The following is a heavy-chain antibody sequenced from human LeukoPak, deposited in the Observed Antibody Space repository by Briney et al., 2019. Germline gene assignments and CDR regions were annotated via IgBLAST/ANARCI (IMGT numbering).Heavy chain of an antibody. J-gene: IGHJ4*02. CDR1: GYTLTELS. D-gene: IGHD6-19*01. Sequence: ASVKVSCTVSGYTLTELSMHWVRQAPGKGLEWMGGFDPEDGETIYAQKFQGRVTMTEDTSTDTAYMELSSLRSEDTAVYYCATICVPVAGDDYWGQGTLVTVSS. CDR3: ATICVPVAGDDY. V-gene: IGHV1-24*01. CDR2: FDPEDGET.